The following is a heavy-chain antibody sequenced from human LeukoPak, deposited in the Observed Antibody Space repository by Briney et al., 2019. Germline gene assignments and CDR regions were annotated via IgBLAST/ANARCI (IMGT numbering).Heavy chain of an antibody. CDR2: ISSSSTYI. CDR1: GFTFSSYS. Sequence: GGSLRLSCAASGFTFSSYSMNWVRQAPGKGLEWVSSISSSSTYIYYADSLKGRLSVSRDNAKNSLYLQMNSLRAEDTAVYYCATLTYSSARRVIFDYWGQGTLVTVSS. CDR3: ATLTYSSARRVIFDY. J-gene: IGHJ4*02. V-gene: IGHV3-21*01. D-gene: IGHD6-19*01.